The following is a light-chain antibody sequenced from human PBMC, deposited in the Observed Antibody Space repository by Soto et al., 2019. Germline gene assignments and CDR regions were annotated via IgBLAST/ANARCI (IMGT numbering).Light chain of an antibody. CDR1: QSVSSY. Sequence: EIVLTQSPATLSLSPGERATLSCRASQSVSSYLAWYQQKPGQAPRLLIFDASNRATGIPARFSGSGSGTDFTLTSSSLEPEDFAVYYCQHRSIWPVSFGQGTRLEIK. CDR3: QHRSIWPVS. V-gene: IGKV3-11*01. J-gene: IGKJ5*01. CDR2: DAS.